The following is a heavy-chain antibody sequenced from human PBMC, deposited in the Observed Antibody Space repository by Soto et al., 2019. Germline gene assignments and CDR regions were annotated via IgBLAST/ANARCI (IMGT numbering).Heavy chain of an antibody. V-gene: IGHV3-74*01. J-gene: IGHJ4*02. CDR2: TCRYGREL. CDR1: GFTFSTYC. Sequence: EVQLVESGGGFNQPGGSLRLSCAASGFTFSTYCMHWVRHTPGTGLVWVSRTCRYGRELYYADSVKGRFTISRDDAKNTLYLEMNNLRTEDSGIYFCARGTHHYSGSHEFDSWGLGTLVTVSS. D-gene: IGHD1-26*01. CDR3: ARGTHHYSGSHEFDS.